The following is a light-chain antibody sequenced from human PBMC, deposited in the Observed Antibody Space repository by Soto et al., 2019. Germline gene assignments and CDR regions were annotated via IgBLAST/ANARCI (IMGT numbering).Light chain of an antibody. V-gene: IGLV2-14*01. CDR1: SSDVGGYNY. Sequence: QSALTQPASVSASPGQSITISCTGNSSDVGGYNYVSCYQQHPGKAPKLMIYDVSSRPSGVSNRFSGSKSGNTASLTISGLQAEEEADYSCSSYTSSSTVVFGGGTKLNVL. CDR2: DVS. J-gene: IGLJ2*01. CDR3: SSYTSSSTVV.